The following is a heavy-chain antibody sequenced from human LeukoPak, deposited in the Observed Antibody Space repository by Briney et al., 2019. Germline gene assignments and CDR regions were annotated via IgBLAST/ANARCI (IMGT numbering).Heavy chain of an antibody. CDR3: ARESPEADMTTVTTHWFDP. V-gene: IGHV1-69*06. J-gene: IGHJ5*02. CDR2: IIHIFGTA. Sequence: ASVKVPCKVSGYTLTELSMHWVRQAPGQGLEWMGGIIHIFGTANYAQKFQGRVTITADKSTSTAYMELSSLRSEDTAVYYCARESPEADMTTVTTHWFDPWGQGTLVTVSS. CDR1: GYTLTELS. D-gene: IGHD4-17*01.